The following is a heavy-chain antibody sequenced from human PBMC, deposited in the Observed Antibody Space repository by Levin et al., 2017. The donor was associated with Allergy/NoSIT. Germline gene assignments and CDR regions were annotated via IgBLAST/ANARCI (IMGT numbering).Heavy chain of an antibody. V-gene: IGHV3-11*05. Sequence: PGGSLRLSCAASGFTFSDYYMSWIRQAPGKGLEWVSYISSSSSYTNYADSVKGRFTISRDNAKNSLYLQMNSLRAEDTAVYYCARERITMVRGVVRGAFDIWGQGTMVTVSS. CDR1: GFTFSDYY. CDR3: ARERITMVRGVVRGAFDI. J-gene: IGHJ3*02. D-gene: IGHD3-10*01. CDR2: ISSSSSYT.